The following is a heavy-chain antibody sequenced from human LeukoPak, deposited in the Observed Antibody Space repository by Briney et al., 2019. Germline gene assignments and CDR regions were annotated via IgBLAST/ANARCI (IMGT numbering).Heavy chain of an antibody. Sequence: PETLSLTCTVSGGSISNTNYYWAWIRQPPGKGLEWIGSIYHSATTYYNPSLESRASMSVDTSKNQFSLKLSSVTAADTAAYYCARLCYQQCYFDYWGQGTLVTVSS. D-gene: IGHD2-2*01. CDR3: ARLCYQQCYFDY. V-gene: IGHV4-39*01. CDR1: GGSISNTNYY. CDR2: IYHSATT. J-gene: IGHJ4*02.